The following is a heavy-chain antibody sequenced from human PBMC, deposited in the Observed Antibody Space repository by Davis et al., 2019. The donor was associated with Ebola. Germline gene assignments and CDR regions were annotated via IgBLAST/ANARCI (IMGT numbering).Heavy chain of an antibody. CDR2: ISSSSYI. V-gene: IGHV3-21*01. D-gene: IGHD2-21*01. J-gene: IGHJ3*02. CDR3: ARDGAETYCGGDCYPMGAFDI. CDR1: GFTFSSYW. Sequence: GESLKISCAASGFTFSSYWMSWVRQAPGKGLEWVSSISSSSYIYYADSVKGRFTISRDNAKNSLYLQMNSLRAEDTAVYYCARDGAETYCGGDCYPMGAFDIWGQGTIVTVSS.